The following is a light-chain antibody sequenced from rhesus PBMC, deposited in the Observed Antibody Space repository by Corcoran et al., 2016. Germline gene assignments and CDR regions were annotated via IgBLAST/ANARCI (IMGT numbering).Light chain of an antibody. V-gene: IGKV1-69*01. J-gene: IGKJ3*01. CDR2: RAS. CDR1: QGISNW. CDR3: QQHDYSPVT. Sequence: DIQMTQSPSSLSASVGDRVTITCRASQGISNWLAWYQQRPGKAPKLLIYRASNLETGVPSRFSGSGSGTDFTLTISSLQPEDIATYYCQQHDYSPVTFGPGTKLDLK.